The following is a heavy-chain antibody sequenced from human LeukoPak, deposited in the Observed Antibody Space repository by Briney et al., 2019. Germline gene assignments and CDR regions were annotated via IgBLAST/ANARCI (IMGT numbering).Heavy chain of an antibody. CDR1: GGSISSGGYS. Sequence: SQTLSLTCAVSGGSISSGGYSWSWIRQPPGKGLEWIGYIYHSGSTYYNPSLKSRVTISVDTSMNQFSLKLSSVTAADTAVYYCARGFGDYGEYYFDYWGQGTLVTVSS. CDR2: IYHSGST. V-gene: IGHV4-30-2*05. D-gene: IGHD4-17*01. J-gene: IGHJ4*02. CDR3: ARGFGDYGEYYFDY.